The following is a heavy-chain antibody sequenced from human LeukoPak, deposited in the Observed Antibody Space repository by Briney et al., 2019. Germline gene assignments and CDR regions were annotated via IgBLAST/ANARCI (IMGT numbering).Heavy chain of an antibody. CDR2: INPSGGST. CDR3: AREGSIFGVVIIRKFDY. Sequence: ASVKVSCKASGYTFTSYYMHWVRQARGQGLEWMGIINPSGGSTSYAQKFQGRVTMTGDTSTSTVYMELSSLRSEDTAVYYCAREGSIFGVVIIRKFDYWGQGTLVTVSS. V-gene: IGHV1-46*01. J-gene: IGHJ4*02. D-gene: IGHD3-3*01. CDR1: GYTFTSYY.